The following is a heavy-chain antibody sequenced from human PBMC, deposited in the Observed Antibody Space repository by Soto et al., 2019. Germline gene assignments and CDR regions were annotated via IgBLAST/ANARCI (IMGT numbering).Heavy chain of an antibody. CDR3: ARAYYDSLTGYYNWFDP. Sequence: SVKVSCKASGGTFSSYAISWVRQAPGQGLEWMGGIIPIFGTANYAQKFQGRVTITADESTSTAYMELSSLRSEDTAVYYCARAYYDSLTGYYNWFDPWGQGTLVTVSS. V-gene: IGHV1-69*13. J-gene: IGHJ5*02. CDR2: IIPIFGTA. D-gene: IGHD3-9*01. CDR1: GGTFSSYA.